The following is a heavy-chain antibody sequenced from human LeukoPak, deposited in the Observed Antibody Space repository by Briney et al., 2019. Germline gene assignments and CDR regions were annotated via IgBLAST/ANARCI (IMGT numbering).Heavy chain of an antibody. CDR3: AREMVRPGGAKDDY. J-gene: IGHJ4*02. D-gene: IGHD3-10*01. CDR2: INHSGST. Sequence: PSETLSLTCAVYGGSLSGYYWSWIRQPPGKGLEWIGEINHSGSTNYSPSLKSRVTISVDTSKNQFSLKLSSVTAADTAVYYCAREMVRPGGAKDDYWGQGTLVTVSS. V-gene: IGHV4-34*01. CDR1: GGSLSGYY.